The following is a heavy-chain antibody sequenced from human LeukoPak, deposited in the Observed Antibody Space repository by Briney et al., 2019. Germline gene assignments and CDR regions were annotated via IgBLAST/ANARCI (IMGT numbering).Heavy chain of an antibody. CDR1: GGSISSGGYY. CDR2: VYYSGST. D-gene: IGHD6-19*01. V-gene: IGHV4-31*03. Sequence: PSETLSLTCTVSGGSISSGGYYWSWIRPHPGKGLEWIGYVYYSGSTFYSPSLKSRVTISVDTSKNQFSLKLSSVTAADTAVYYCARDVGSPYYFDYWGQGPRSPSPQ. J-gene: IGHJ4*02. CDR3: ARDVGSPYYFDY.